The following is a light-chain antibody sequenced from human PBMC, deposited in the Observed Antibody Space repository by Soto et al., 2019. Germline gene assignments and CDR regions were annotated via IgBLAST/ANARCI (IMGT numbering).Light chain of an antibody. Sequence: DIQMTQSPSSLSASVGDRVTITCRASQRISSFLNWFQQKPGKAPKLLIYAASSLQSGVPSRFSGSGSGTDFTLTISSLQYEDFATYYWQQSYSTPFTFCPGTTVDIK. CDR3: QQSYSTPFT. J-gene: IGKJ3*01. CDR2: AAS. V-gene: IGKV1-39*01. CDR1: QRISSF.